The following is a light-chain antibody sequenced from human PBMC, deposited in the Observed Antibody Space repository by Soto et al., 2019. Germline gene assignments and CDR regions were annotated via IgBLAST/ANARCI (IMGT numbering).Light chain of an antibody. CDR1: QSIYSS. V-gene: IGKV1-39*01. Sequence: DIQMTQSPSSLSASVGDRVTITCRASQSIYSSLNWYHQKPGKAPKLLNYAASNLHSGVPSRFSGRRPGTYFTLSTTSLQPEDFATYSWPQNYSAPYTFGLGTKLDI. CDR3: PQNYSAPYT. CDR2: AAS. J-gene: IGKJ2*01.